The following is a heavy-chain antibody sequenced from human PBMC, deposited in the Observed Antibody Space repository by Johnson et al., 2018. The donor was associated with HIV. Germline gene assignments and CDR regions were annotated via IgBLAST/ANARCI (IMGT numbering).Heavy chain of an antibody. D-gene: IGHD6-6*01. CDR3: ARDCQSLHSGSGHDAFDI. J-gene: IGHJ3*02. CDR1: GFTVSSNF. V-gene: IGHV3-66*02. Sequence: VQLVESGGGVVQPGRSLRLSCAASGFTVSSNFMGWVRQAPGKGLEWVSSIYTGGSTYYADSVKGRFTISKDNSKNTVYLQMNSLRAEDTAVYYCARDCQSLHSGSGHDAFDIWGQGTMFIVSS. CDR2: IYTGGST.